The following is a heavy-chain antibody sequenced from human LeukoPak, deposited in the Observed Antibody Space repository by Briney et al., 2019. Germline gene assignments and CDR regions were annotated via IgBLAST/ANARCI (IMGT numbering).Heavy chain of an antibody. CDR2: IKEDGSET. CDR1: GFTLSHYW. Sequence: GGSLRLSCSASGFTLSHYWMTWVRQAQGKGPEWVASIKEDGSETSYVDSVKGRFTISRDNAKNSVYLQMNSLGGEDTAVYYCVRGGSYTFDPWGQGILVTVSS. D-gene: IGHD1-26*01. J-gene: IGHJ5*02. V-gene: IGHV3-7*01. CDR3: VRGGSYTFDP.